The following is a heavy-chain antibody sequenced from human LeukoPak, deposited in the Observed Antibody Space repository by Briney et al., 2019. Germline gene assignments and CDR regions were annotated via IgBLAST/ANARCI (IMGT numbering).Heavy chain of an antibody. J-gene: IGHJ4*02. CDR1: GGTFISYA. V-gene: IGHV1-18*01. Sequence: ASVKVSCKASGGTFISYAISWVRQAPGQGLEWMGWISAYNGNTNYAQKLQGRVTMTTDTSTSTAYMELRSLRSDDTAVYYCARAAYYYDSSGYYFFDYWGQGTLVTVSS. CDR2: ISAYNGNT. CDR3: ARAAYYYDSSGYYFFDY. D-gene: IGHD3-22*01.